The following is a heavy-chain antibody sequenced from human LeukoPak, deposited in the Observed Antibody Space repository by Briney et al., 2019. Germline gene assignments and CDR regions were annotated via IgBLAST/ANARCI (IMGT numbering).Heavy chain of an antibody. CDR2: INHSGST. CDR3: ARGDGGLLWFGELFDP. D-gene: IGHD3-10*01. CDR1: GGSHSGYY. V-gene: IGHV4-34*01. J-gene: IGHJ5*02. Sequence: RPSEPLSLPCSVYGGSHSGYYSSWTRNPPGKALEWLGDINHSGSTNYNPSLKSRVTISVDTSKNQFSLKLSSVTAADTAVYYCARGDGGLLWFGELFDPWGQGTLVTVSS.